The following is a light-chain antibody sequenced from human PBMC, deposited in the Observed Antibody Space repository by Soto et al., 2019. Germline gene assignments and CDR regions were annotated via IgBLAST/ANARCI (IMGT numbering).Light chain of an antibody. CDR1: QDISNY. V-gene: IGKV1-33*01. Sequence: DIQMTQSPSSLSASVGDRVTITCQASQDISNYLNWYQQKPGKAPKLLIYDASNLETGVPSRFSGSGSGTDFTFNIRSLQPEDIATYYCQQDDNLPITFGQGTRLEIK. CDR2: DAS. J-gene: IGKJ5*01. CDR3: QQDDNLPIT.